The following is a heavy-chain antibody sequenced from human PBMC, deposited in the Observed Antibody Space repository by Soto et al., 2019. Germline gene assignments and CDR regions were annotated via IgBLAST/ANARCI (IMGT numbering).Heavy chain of an antibody. D-gene: IGHD3-3*01. CDR3: TTWLRITIFGVVIRAMDV. CDR1: GFTFSNAW. J-gene: IGHJ6*02. CDR2: IKSKTDGGTT. Sequence: SGGSLRLSCAASGFTFSNAWMSWVRQAPGKGLEWVGRIKSKTDGGTTDYAAPVKGRFTISRDDSKNTLYLQMNSLKTEDTAVYYCTTWLRITIFGVVIRAMDVWGQGTTVTVSS. V-gene: IGHV3-15*01.